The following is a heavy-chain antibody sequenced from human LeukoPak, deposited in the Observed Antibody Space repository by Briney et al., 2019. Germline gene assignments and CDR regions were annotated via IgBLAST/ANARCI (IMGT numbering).Heavy chain of an antibody. CDR1: GFTFSDYY. CDR2: ISSSGSTI. Sequence: GGPLRLSCAASGFTFSDYYMSWIRQAPGKGLEWVSYISSSGSTIYYADSMKGRFTISRDNAKNSLYLQMNSLRAEDTAVYYCARDIRAAVLRYFDWFNGMDVWGQGTTVTVSS. CDR3: ARDIRAAVLRYFDWFNGMDV. V-gene: IGHV3-11*01. J-gene: IGHJ6*02. D-gene: IGHD3-9*01.